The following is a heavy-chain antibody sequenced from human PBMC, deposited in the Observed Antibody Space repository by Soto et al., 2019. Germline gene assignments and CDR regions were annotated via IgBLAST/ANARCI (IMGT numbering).Heavy chain of an antibody. Sequence: QVQLVQSGAEVKKPGSSVKVSCKASGGTFSSYTISWVRQAPGQGLEWMGRIIPILGIANYAQKFQGRVTITADKSTSTAYMELSSLRSEDTAVYYCARGSGYDSKDFDYWGQGTLVAVSS. D-gene: IGHD5-12*01. CDR3: ARGSGYDSKDFDY. CDR2: IIPILGIA. CDR1: GGTFSSYT. V-gene: IGHV1-69*02. J-gene: IGHJ4*02.